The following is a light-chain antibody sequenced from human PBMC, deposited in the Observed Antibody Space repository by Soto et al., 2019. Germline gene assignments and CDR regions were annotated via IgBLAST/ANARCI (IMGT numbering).Light chain of an antibody. CDR2: DVS. CDR3: SSYAGSNNFV. J-gene: IGLJ1*01. V-gene: IGLV2-14*01. CDR1: SSDVGGYNY. Sequence: QSVLTQPASVSGSPGQSITISCTGTSSDVGGYNYVSWYQQHPGKAPELMIYDVSSRPSGVSNRFSGSKSGNTASLTVSGLQAEDEADYYCSSYAGSNNFVFGTGTKVTVL.